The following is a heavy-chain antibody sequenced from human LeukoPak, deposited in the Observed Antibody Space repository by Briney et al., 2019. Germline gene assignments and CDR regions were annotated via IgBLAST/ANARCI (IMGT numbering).Heavy chain of an antibody. CDR2: MKRKTDGGTT. CDR3: TTDRRMTYCGGDCFSFDY. D-gene: IGHD2-21*02. Sequence: GGSLRLSCVASGFTFSNAWMTWVRQAPGKGLEWVGLMKRKTDGGTTDHAAPVKGRFTISRDDSKNTLYLQMNNLKTEDTAVYYCTTDRRMTYCGGDCFSFDYWGQGILVTVAS. CDR1: GFTFSNAW. J-gene: IGHJ4*02. V-gene: IGHV3-15*01.